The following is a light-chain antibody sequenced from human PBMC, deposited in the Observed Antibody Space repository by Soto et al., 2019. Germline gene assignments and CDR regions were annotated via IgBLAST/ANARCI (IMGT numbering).Light chain of an antibody. Sequence: DIQMSQSPSTLSAVVGDRVTITCRASQNIDNWLAWYQQKPGKAPELLIFDASILQSGVPSRFSGSGSGTEFTLTISSLQSDDFATYYCQQYSLYWTFGQGTKVDIK. CDR3: QQYSLYWT. J-gene: IGKJ1*01. CDR1: QNIDNW. CDR2: DAS. V-gene: IGKV1-5*01.